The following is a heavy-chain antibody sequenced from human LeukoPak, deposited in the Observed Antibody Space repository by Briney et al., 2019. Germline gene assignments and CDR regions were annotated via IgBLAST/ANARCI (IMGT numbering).Heavy chain of an antibody. CDR3: ARDQQDCSSTSCSGIPMDV. V-gene: IGHV3-30-3*01. Sequence: PGGSLRLSCAASGFTFSSYWMSWVRQAPGKGLEWVAVISYDGSNKYYADSVKGRFTISRDNSKNTLYLQMNSLRAEDTAVYYCARDQQDCSSTSCSGIPMDVWGKGTTVTVSS. CDR1: GFTFSSYW. CDR2: ISYDGSNK. J-gene: IGHJ6*03. D-gene: IGHD2-2*01.